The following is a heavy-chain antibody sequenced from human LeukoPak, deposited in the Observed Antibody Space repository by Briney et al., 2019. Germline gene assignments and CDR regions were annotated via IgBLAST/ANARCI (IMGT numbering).Heavy chain of an antibody. CDR1: GFSFNTFA. D-gene: IGHD3-16*01. J-gene: IGHJ6*02. V-gene: IGHV3-23*05. CDR2: ISDYP. CDR3: TKDWQGSYDGFWYGTYGMDV. Sequence: GGSLRLSCVASGFSFNTFALTWVRQAPGKGLEWVSTISDYPHYADSVRGRFTISRDNSRKTVFLQMNSLTPEDAATYYCTKDWQGSYDGFWYGTYGMDVWGQGTTVTVSS.